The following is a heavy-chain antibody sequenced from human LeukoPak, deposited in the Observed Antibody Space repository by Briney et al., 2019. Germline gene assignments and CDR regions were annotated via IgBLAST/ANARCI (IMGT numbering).Heavy chain of an antibody. J-gene: IGHJ4*02. CDR2: IYYSGST. D-gene: IGHD1-26*01. V-gene: IGHV4-59*01. Sequence: SETLSLTCTVYGGSSSSYYWSWLRQPPGQGREWIGYIYYSGSTNYNPSLKSRVTISVDTSKTQLSLKLSSVTAADTAVYYCARVGATTAFDYWGQGTLVTVSS. CDR1: GGSSSSYY. CDR3: ARVGATTAFDY.